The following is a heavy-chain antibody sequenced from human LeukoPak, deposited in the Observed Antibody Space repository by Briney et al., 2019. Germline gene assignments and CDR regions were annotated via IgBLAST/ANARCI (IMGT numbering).Heavy chain of an antibody. CDR3: AGGGSSPSAIDY. D-gene: IGHD6-6*01. CDR1: GGSISTYY. Sequence: SETLSLTCSVSGGSISTYYWSWIRQPAGKGLEWIGRIYTSGSTNYNPSLKSRVTMSVDTSKNQFSLKLSSVTAADTAVYYCAGGGSSPSAIDYWGQGTLVTVSS. V-gene: IGHV4-4*07. CDR2: IYTSGST. J-gene: IGHJ4*02.